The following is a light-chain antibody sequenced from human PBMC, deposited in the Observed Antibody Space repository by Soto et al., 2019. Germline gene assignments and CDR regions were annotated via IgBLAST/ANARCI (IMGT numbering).Light chain of an antibody. CDR1: QSINSW. Sequence: DIQMTQSPSTLSASIGDTVIITCRASQSINSWLDWYQHKPGKAPKLLIHKASTLESGVPSRFSGSESGTEFTLTISSLQPDDFATFYCQQYDRFPYTFGQGTKLEIK. CDR3: QQYDRFPYT. CDR2: KAS. V-gene: IGKV1-5*03. J-gene: IGKJ2*01.